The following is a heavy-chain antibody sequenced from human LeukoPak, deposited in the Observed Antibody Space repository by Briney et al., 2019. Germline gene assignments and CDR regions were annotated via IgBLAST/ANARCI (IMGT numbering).Heavy chain of an antibody. D-gene: IGHD2-15*01. V-gene: IGHV4-38-2*01. Sequence: GSLRLSCAASGFSFSDDYMSWIRQPPGKGLEWIGSIYYSGSTYYSPSLKSRVTISVDTSKNQFSLKLSSVTAADTAVYYCARPNIRYCSGGACSNDGSDYWGQGTLVTVSS. J-gene: IGHJ4*02. CDR2: IYYSGST. CDR3: ARPNIRYCSGGACSNDGSDY. CDR1: GFSFSDDY.